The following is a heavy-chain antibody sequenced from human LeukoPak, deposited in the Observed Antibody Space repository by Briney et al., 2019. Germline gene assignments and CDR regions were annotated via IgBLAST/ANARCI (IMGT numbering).Heavy chain of an antibody. V-gene: IGHV5-51*01. J-gene: IGHJ3*02. CDR2: IYPGDSDT. CDR1: GYSFTSYW. Sequence: GESLRISCKGSGYSFTSYWIGWVRQMPGKGLEWMGIIYPGDSDTRYSPSFQGQVTISADKSISTAYLQWRSLKASDTAMYYCASLGGDSGGYHDAFDIWGQGTMVTVSS. CDR3: ASLGGDSGGYHDAFDI. D-gene: IGHD3-22*01.